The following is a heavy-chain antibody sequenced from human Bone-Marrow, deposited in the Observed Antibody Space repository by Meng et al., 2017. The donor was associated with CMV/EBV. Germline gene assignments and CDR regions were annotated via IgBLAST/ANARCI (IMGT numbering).Heavy chain of an antibody. CDR3: AKDPGSGYWVY. D-gene: IGHD3-22*01. J-gene: IGHJ4*01. CDR1: GFIFRNYA. V-gene: IGHV3-23*04. Sequence: GQLVEAGGGLEQPWGSLRLSCAASGFIFRNYAMSWVRQAPGKGLEWVSALSATGGNTYYADSVKGRFTVSRDNSKNIMYLQMNNLRGEDTARYYCAKDPGSGYWVYWGQGTLVTVSS. CDR2: LSATGGNT.